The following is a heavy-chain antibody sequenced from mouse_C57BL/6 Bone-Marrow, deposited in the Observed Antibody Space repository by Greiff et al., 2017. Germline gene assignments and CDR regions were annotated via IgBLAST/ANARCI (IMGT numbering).Heavy chain of an antibody. CDR2: ISGGGGNT. CDR1: GFTFSSYT. D-gene: IGHD1-1*01. V-gene: IGHV5-9*01. J-gene: IGHJ1*03. CDR3: ARHGSSHWYFDV. Sequence: EVQRVESGGGLVKPGGSLKLSCAASGFTFSSYTMSWVRQTPEKRLEWVATISGGGGNTYYPDSVKGRFTISRDNAKNTLYLQMSSLRSEDTALYYCARHGSSHWYFDVWGTGTTVTVSS.